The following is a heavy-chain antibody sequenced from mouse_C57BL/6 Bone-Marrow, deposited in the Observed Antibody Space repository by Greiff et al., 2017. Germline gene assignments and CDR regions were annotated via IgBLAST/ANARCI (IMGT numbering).Heavy chain of an antibody. CDR3: ARFGGGSKGAWFAY. CDR2: IHPNSGST. Sequence: QVQLQQPGAELVKPGASVKLSCKASGYTFTSYWMHWVKQRPGQGLEWIGMIHPNSGSTNYNEKFKSKATLTVDKSSSTAYMQRSSLTSEDSAVYYCARFGGGSKGAWFAYWGQGTLVTVSA. D-gene: IGHD1-1*02. J-gene: IGHJ3*01. CDR1: GYTFTSYW. V-gene: IGHV1-64*01.